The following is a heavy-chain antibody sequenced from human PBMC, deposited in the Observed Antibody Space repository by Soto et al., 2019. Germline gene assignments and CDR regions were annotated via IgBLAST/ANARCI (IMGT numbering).Heavy chain of an antibody. Sequence: QVQLVQSGAEVKRPGASVKVSCKASGYSFNVYTLQWVRQAPGQRLEWIGWIIAGSGVTLYSQKFQGRLTITRDTFASTVYMELSSLTSEDTAVYYCAREDGSGRFYRGHLDSWGQGTLVTVSS. V-gene: IGHV1-3*01. J-gene: IGHJ4*02. CDR1: GYSFNVYT. D-gene: IGHD3-10*01. CDR3: AREDGSGRFYRGHLDS. CDR2: IIAGSGVT.